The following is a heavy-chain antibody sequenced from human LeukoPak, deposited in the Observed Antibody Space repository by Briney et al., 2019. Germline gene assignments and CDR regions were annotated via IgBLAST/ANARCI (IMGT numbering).Heavy chain of an antibody. CDR2: IRRKGNDYAT. CDR1: GFSFTGSA. CDR3: ARLGGSPPYFDY. V-gene: IGHV3-73*01. Sequence: GGSLRLSCAASGFSFTGSAIHWVRQASGKGLEWVGHIRRKGNDYATAYTGSVKGRFTISRDDSKNTAFLQMDSLKTEDTAVYFCARLGGSPPYFDYWGQGTLVTVSS. J-gene: IGHJ4*02. D-gene: IGHD3-16*01.